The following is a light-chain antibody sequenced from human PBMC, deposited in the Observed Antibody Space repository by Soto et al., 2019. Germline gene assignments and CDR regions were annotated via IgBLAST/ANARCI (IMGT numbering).Light chain of an antibody. V-gene: IGKV1-6*02. CDR1: QGIGND. Sequence: IQMTQSPSSLSASVRDRVTITCRASQGIGNDLGWYQQKPGKAPNLLIYAASSLRSGVPSRFSGSGSGTHFTLTINSLQADDFATYFCLQYYTYPWTFGQGTKVEIK. CDR3: LQYYTYPWT. CDR2: AAS. J-gene: IGKJ1*01.